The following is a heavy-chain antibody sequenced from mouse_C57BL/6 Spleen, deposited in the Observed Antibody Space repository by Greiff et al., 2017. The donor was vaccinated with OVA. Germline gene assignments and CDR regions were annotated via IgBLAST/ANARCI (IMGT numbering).Heavy chain of an antibody. V-gene: IGHV1-53*01. CDR1: GYTFTSYW. D-gene: IGHD1-1*01. J-gene: IGHJ2*01. CDR3: ARSGGLLRLDYFDY. Sequence: QVQLQQPGTELVKPGASVKLSCKASGYTFTSYWMHWVKQRPGQGLEWIGNINPSNGGTNYNEKFKSKATMTVDKSSSTAYMQLSSLTSEDSAVYYCARSGGLLRLDYFDYWGQGTTLTVSS. CDR2: INPSNGGT.